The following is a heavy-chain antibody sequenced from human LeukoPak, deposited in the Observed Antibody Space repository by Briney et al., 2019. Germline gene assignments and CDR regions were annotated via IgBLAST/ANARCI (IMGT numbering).Heavy chain of an antibody. CDR3: ARGPRILDNWFDP. Sequence: SETLSLTCAVSGGSISSGGHSWSWIRQPPGKGLEWIGYIYHSGSTYYNPSLKSRVTISVDRSKNQFSLKLSSVTAADTAVYYCARGPRILDNWFDPWGQGTLVTVSS. V-gene: IGHV4-30-2*01. CDR1: GGSISSGGHS. J-gene: IGHJ5*02. CDR2: IYHSGST. D-gene: IGHD2-15*01.